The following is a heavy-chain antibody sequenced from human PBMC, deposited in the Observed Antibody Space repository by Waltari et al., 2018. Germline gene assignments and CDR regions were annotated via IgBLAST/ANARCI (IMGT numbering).Heavy chain of an antibody. J-gene: IGHJ4*02. V-gene: IGHV3-48*01. CDR1: GFTFSSYS. CDR3: ARVRDYYDSSVDY. D-gene: IGHD3-22*01. CDR2: ISSSSITI. Sequence: EVQLVESGGGLVQPGGSLRLSCAASGFTFSSYSMNWVRQAPGKGPEWVSYISSSSITIYYADSVKGRFTISRDNAKNSLYLQMNSLRAEDTAVYYCARVRDYYDSSVDYWGQGTLVTVSS.